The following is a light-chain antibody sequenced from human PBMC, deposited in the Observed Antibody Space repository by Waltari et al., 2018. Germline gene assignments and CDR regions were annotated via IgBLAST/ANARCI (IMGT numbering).Light chain of an antibody. CDR3: QRYDNLPMFA. V-gene: IGKV1-33*01. CDR2: DAS. CDR1: QDISNY. J-gene: IGKJ3*01. Sequence: IQLTQSPSSLSASVGDRVTSTCRASQDISNYLNWYQQKPGKAPKLLIHDASSLETGVPSRFSGSQSGTYFTLTISSLQPEDIATYYCQRYDNLPMFAFGPGTKVDIK.